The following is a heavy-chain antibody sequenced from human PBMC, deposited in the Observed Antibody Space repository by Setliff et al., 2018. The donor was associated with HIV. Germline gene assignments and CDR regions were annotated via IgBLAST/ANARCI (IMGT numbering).Heavy chain of an antibody. V-gene: IGHV4-59*13. CDR1: GGFIGTYY. CDR3: ARAISTPSYYYHMDV. CDR2: VYYTGST. D-gene: IGHD3-10*01. Sequence: SETLSLTCTVSGGFIGTYYWSWIRQSPGKGLEWIGSVYYTGSTYYNPSLKSRVTISVDTSKNQFSLKLSSVTAADTAVYYCARAISTPSYYYHMDVWGTGTPVTVSS. J-gene: IGHJ6*03.